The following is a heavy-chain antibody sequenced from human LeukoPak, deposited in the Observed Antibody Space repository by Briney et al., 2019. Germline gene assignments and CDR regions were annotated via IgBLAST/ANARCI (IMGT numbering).Heavy chain of an antibody. CDR2: IYYSGST. V-gene: IGHV4-59*01. CDR3: ARDAPIAARPLSFDP. CDR1: GGSISSYY. Sequence: SETLSLTCTVSGGSISSYYWSWIRQPPGKGLEWIGYIYYSGSTNYNPSLKSRVTISVDTSKNQFSLKLSSVTAADTAVYYCARDAPIAARPLSFDPWGQGTLVTVSS. J-gene: IGHJ5*02. D-gene: IGHD6-6*01.